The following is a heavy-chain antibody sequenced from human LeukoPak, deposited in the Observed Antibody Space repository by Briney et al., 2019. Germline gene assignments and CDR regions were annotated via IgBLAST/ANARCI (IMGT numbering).Heavy chain of an antibody. CDR2: INHSGST. J-gene: IGHJ4*02. D-gene: IGHD1-7*01. CDR1: GESFSGYY. V-gene: IGHV4-34*01. Sequence: KSSETLSLTCAVYGESFSGYYWNWIRQPPGKGLEWIGEINHSGSTNYNPSLKSRVTISVDTSKNQFSLKLSSVTAADTAMYYCAGGTGTSGEYYFDYWGQGTLVTVSS. CDR3: AGGTGTSGEYYFDY.